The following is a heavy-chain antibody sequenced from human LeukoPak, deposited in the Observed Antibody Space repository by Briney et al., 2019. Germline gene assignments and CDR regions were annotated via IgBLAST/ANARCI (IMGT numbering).Heavy chain of an antibody. Sequence: SETLSLTCTVSGGSISTFHWSWIRQPPGRGLEWIAFNHNTGSTNYNPSLNSRVTILVDTSKTQFSLKLSSVTAADTAVYYCARHVHCSGGSCYRYGMDVWGQGTTVTVSS. CDR2: NHNTGST. J-gene: IGHJ6*02. V-gene: IGHV4-59*08. CDR1: GGSISTFH. CDR3: ARHVHCSGGSCYRYGMDV. D-gene: IGHD2-15*01.